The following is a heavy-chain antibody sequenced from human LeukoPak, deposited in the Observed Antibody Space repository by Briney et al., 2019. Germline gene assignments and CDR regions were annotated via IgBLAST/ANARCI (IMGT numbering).Heavy chain of an antibody. CDR2: IYYSGST. Sequence: PSETLSLTCTVSGGSISSGDYYWSWIRQPPGEGLEWIGYIYYSGSTYYNPSLKSRVTISVDTSKNQFSLKLSSVTAADTAVYYCAREGITRGPFDYWGQGTLVTVSS. V-gene: IGHV4-30-4*01. J-gene: IGHJ4*02. CDR1: GGSISSGDYY. D-gene: IGHD3-16*01. CDR3: AREGITRGPFDY.